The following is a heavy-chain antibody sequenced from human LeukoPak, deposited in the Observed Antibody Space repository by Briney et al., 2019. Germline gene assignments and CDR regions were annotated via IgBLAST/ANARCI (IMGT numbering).Heavy chain of an antibody. Sequence: PSGTLSHTCGVSGGSITSTNWWSWVRQPPGQGLEWIGEVSLSGLTNYNPSLSSRVIMALDTSKNHLSLHLTSVTAADTAVYYCSRENGAFSPFGYWGQGTLVTVPS. J-gene: IGHJ4*02. CDR3: SRENGAFSPFGY. V-gene: IGHV4-4*02. CDR1: GGSITSTNW. D-gene: IGHD2-8*01. CDR2: VSLSGLT.